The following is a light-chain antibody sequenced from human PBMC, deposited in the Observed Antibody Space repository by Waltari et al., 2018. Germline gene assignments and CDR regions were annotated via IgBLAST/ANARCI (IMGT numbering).Light chain of an antibody. CDR3: QQYNNWPPGNT. CDR2: GAS. V-gene: IGKV3-15*01. CDR1: QSVSSN. Sequence: EIVMTQSPATLSVSPGARATLSCRASQSVSSNLAWYQQNPGQAPRLLIYGASTRATGIPARFSGSGSGTEFTLTISSMQSEDFAVYYCQQYNNWPPGNTFGGGTKVVIK. J-gene: IGKJ4*01.